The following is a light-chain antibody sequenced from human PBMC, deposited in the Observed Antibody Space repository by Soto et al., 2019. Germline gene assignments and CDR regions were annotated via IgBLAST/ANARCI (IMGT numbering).Light chain of an antibody. CDR3: QQRSNWIT. J-gene: IGKJ5*01. CDR2: DAS. Sequence: DIVLTQSPATLSLSPGDRATLSCRSSQSVSRYLALYPHKPGQAPRLLIYDASYRATGIPARFSGSGSGTDFALTISSLEPEDFALYYCQQRSNWITCGQGTRREIK. V-gene: IGKV3-11*01. CDR1: QSVSRY.